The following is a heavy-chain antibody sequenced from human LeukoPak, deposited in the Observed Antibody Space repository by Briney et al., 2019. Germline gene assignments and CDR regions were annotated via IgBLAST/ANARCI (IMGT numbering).Heavy chain of an antibody. Sequence: SETLSLTCTVSGGCISSGDYYWSWIRQPPGKGLEWIGYIYYSGSTYYNPSLKSRVTISVDTSKNQFSLKLSSVTAADTAVYYCARQGYSYGSTPYYFDYWGQGTLVTVSS. V-gene: IGHV4-30-4*08. CDR2: IYYSGST. D-gene: IGHD5-18*01. CDR3: ARQGYSYGSTPYYFDY. CDR1: GGCISSGDYY. J-gene: IGHJ4*02.